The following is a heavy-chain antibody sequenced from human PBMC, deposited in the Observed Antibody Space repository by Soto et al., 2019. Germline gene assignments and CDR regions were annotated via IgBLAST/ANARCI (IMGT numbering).Heavy chain of an antibody. D-gene: IGHD6-25*01. CDR2: ISGSGGTT. J-gene: IGHJ4*02. CDR1: GYTVSSYA. Sequence: EVQLLESGGGLVQPGRCLRLSCAASGYTVSSYAMSWVRQAPGQGLDWVSAISGSGGTTYYADSVKGRFTISRDNSKNTLSLQMNSLRAEDTAVYYCAKFFVETGGSSGWPWSFHFWGQGTLVTVSS. CDR3: AKFFVETGGSSGWPWSFHF. V-gene: IGHV3-23*01.